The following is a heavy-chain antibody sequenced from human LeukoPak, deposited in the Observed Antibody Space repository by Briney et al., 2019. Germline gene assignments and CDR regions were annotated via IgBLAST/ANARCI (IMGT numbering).Heavy chain of an antibody. D-gene: IGHD5-24*01. J-gene: IGHJ4*02. CDR1: GDSISSYY. CDR2: IYYSGST. V-gene: IGHV4-59*01. Sequence: SEIMSLTCTVSGDSISSYYWSWMRQPPGKGLEWIGYIYYSGSTNYNPSLKSRVTTSVDTSKNQFSLKLSSVTAADTAVYYCARAAEMATIDYWGQGTLVTVSS. CDR3: ARAAEMATIDY.